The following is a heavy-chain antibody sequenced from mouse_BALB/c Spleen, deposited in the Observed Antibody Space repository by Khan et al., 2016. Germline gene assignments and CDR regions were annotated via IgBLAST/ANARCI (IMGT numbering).Heavy chain of an antibody. CDR3: ASARIYSEYTINR. CDR2: IHSNGGNT. Sequence: EVELVESGGGLVRPGGSLKLSCAASGFIFSHYGMSWVRQTPDKRLELVASIHSNGGNTYYPDSVKGRFTISRDNAKNNLYLQMRSLKSEDTDMYYIASARIYSEYTINRWRQRTSVTDSS. V-gene: IGHV5-6-3*01. J-gene: IGHJ4*01. CDR1: GFIFSHYG. D-gene: IGHD1-1*01.